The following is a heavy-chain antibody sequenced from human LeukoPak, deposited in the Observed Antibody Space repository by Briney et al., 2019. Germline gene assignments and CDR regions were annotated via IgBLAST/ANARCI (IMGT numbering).Heavy chain of an antibody. CDR1: GFTFSSYW. CDR2: IKEDGSDK. D-gene: IGHD2-2*01. J-gene: IGHJ5*02. V-gene: IGHV3-7*01. Sequence: GGSLRLSCAASGFTFSSYWMSWVRQVPGKGLEWVAKIKEDGSDKYYMDSVRGRFTISRDNAKNSLYLQMNSLRAEDTAVYFCARDGRGYCSSTSCRNWFDPWGQGTLVTVSS. CDR3: ARDGRGYCSSTSCRNWFDP.